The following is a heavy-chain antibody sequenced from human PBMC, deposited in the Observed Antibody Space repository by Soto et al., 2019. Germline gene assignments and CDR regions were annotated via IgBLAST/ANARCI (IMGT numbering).Heavy chain of an antibody. CDR3: AKDLIRGDGYIDFDY. V-gene: IGHV3-23*01. Sequence: LSCAPSGFTFSNYAMFWVRQAPGKGLEWVSTIFAGGGSTYYADSVKGRFTISRDNSKNTLFLQMNSLRAEDTAVYFCAKDLIRGDGYIDFDYWGQGTLVTVSS. CDR2: IFAGGGST. D-gene: IGHD3-10*01. J-gene: IGHJ4*02. CDR1: GFTFSNYA.